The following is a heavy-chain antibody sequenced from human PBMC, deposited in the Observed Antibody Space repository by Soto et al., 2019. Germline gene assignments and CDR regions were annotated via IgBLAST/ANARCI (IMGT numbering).Heavy chain of an antibody. D-gene: IGHD3-16*02. CDR3: ARLAMITFGGVIAPYYFDY. V-gene: IGHV4-30-2*01. J-gene: IGHJ4*02. CDR1: SGSIRRGGDY. Sequence: LSLPCRDRSGSIRRGGDYRSWIRLPPGKGLEWIGYIYHSGSTYYNPSLKSRVTISVDRSKNQFSLKLSSVTAADTAVYYCARLAMITFGGVIAPYYFDYWGQGTLVTVSS. CDR2: IYHSGST.